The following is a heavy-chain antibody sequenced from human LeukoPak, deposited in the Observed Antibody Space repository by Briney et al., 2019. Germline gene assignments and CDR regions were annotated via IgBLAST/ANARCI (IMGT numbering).Heavy chain of an antibody. CDR2: ISGSGGSA. CDR1: GFTFSSYA. V-gene: IGHV3-23*01. Sequence: PGGPLRLSCAASGFTFSSYAINWVRQAPGKRLEWVSLISGSGGSAYYADSVKGRFTVSRDNSKNTLYLQMNSLRAEDTAVYYCAKSNLKYYFDSWGQGTLVTVSS. CDR3: AKSNLKYYFDS. D-gene: IGHD6-6*01. J-gene: IGHJ4*02.